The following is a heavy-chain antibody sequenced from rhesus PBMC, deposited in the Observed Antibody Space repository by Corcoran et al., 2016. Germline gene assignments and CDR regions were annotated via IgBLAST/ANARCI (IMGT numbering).Heavy chain of an antibody. CDR1: GAPISNNY. Sequence: QVQLQESGPGLVKPSETLPLTCAVSGAPISNNYWSWLRQPPGKGREWIGYMYGGSGSASYNPSLKGRVTISKDTSKNQFSLKLSSVTAADPAVYYCARGGTLFDYWGQGVMVTVSS. J-gene: IGHJ4*01. V-gene: IGHV4-147*01. CDR3: ARGGTLFDY. CDR2: MYGGSGSA.